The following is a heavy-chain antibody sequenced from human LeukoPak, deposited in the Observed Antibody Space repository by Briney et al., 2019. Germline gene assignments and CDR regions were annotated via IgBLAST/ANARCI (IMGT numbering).Heavy chain of an antibody. CDR1: GGSFSGYY. D-gene: IGHD3-3*01. CDR3: ARAGSGSGYLSY. J-gene: IGHJ4*02. CDR2: INHSGST. V-gene: IGHV4-34*01. Sequence: SETLSLTCAVYGGSFSGYYWSWIRQPPGKGLEWIGEINHSGSTNYNPSLKSRVTISVDTSKNQFSLKLSSVTAADTAVYYCARAGSGSGYLSYWGQGTLVTVSS.